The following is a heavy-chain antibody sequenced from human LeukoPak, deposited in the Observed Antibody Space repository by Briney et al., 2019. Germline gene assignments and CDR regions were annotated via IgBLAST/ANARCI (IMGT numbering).Heavy chain of an antibody. Sequence: SETLSLTCTVSGGSTSSSSYYWGWIRQPPGKGLEWIGSIYHSGSAYYNPSLKSRLTISVDTSKNQFSLKLSSVTAADTAVYYCAGPYYYDSSAYYQPFDYWGQGALVAVSS. CDR1: GGSTSSSSYY. D-gene: IGHD3-22*01. J-gene: IGHJ4*02. CDR2: IYHSGSA. CDR3: AGPYYYDSSAYYQPFDY. V-gene: IGHV4-39*01.